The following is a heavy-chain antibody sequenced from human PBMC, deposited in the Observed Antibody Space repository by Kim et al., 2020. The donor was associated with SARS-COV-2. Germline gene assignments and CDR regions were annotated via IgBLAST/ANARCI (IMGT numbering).Heavy chain of an antibody. V-gene: IGHV3-7*01. CDR1: GFTFSSYW. CDR2: IKQDGSEK. J-gene: IGHJ4*02. Sequence: GGSLRLSCAASGFTFSSYWMSWVRQAPGKGLEWVANIKQDGSEKYYVDSVKGRFTISRDNAKNSLYLQMNSLRAEDTAVYYCARVSGRKYDILTGYYMTYYFDYWGQGTLVTVSS. D-gene: IGHD3-9*01. CDR3: ARVSGRKYDILTGYYMTYYFDY.